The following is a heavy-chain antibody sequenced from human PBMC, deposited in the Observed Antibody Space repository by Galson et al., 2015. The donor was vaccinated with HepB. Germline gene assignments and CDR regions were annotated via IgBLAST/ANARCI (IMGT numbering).Heavy chain of an antibody. D-gene: IGHD4-17*01. CDR1: GFSLSNARMG. J-gene: IGHJ2*01. Sequence: PALVKPTQPLTLPCTVSGFSLSNARMGVSWIRQPPGKALEWLAHIFSNDEKSYSTSLKSRLTISKDTSKSQVALTMTNMDPVDTATYYCARAFYGDYPGEKKNWYFDLWGRGTLVTVSS. V-gene: IGHV2-26*01. CDR2: IFSNDEK. CDR3: ARAFYGDYPGEKKNWYFDL.